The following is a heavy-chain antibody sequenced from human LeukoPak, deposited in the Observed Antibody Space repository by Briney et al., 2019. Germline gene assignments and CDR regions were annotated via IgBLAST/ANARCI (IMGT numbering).Heavy chain of an antibody. Sequence: GGSLRLSCAACGFTFSNYWMSLVRQAPGKGLEWVASIKQDGSEKNYVDSVKGRFTISRDNAKNSLYLQMNSLRAEDTTVYYCAREFVVVVTASYNFDLWGQGTLVTVSS. CDR1: GFTFSNYW. V-gene: IGHV3-7*01. D-gene: IGHD2-21*02. CDR2: IKQDGSEK. J-gene: IGHJ4*02. CDR3: AREFVVVVTASYNFDL.